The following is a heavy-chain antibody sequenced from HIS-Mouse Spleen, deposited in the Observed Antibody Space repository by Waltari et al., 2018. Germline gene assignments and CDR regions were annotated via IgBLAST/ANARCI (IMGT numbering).Heavy chain of an antibody. D-gene: IGHD3-10*01. CDR2: VYYRVTT. Sequence: QVQLQESGPGLVKPSQTLSRTCTVSGGSIRSGGYYWSWIRPPPGKGLEWVGYVYYRVTTYYTPSLKSRVTISVDTSKNQFSLKLSSVTAADTAVYYCAREKGYYGSGSYYYYYYGMDVWGQGTTVTVSS. J-gene: IGHJ6*02. V-gene: IGHV4-31*03. CDR1: GGSIRSGGYY. CDR3: AREKGYYGSGSYYYYYYGMDV.